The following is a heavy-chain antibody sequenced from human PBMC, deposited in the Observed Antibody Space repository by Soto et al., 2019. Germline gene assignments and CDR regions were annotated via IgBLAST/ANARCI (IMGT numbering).Heavy chain of an antibody. CDR3: ARTSKVRGYFDY. CDR2: IPYDGSNK. V-gene: IGHV3-30-3*01. Sequence: QVQLVESGGGVVQPGRSLRLSCAASGFTFSSYAMHWVRQAPGKGLEWVAVIPYDGSNKYYADSVKGRFTISRDNSKNTLYLQMNSLRAEDTAVYYCARTSKVRGYFDYWGQGTLVTVSS. J-gene: IGHJ4*02. D-gene: IGHD3-22*01. CDR1: GFTFSSYA.